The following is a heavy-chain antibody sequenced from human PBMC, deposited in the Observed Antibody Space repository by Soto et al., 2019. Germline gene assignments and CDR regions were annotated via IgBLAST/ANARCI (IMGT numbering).Heavy chain of an antibody. J-gene: IGHJ4*02. Sequence: PGGSLRLSCAASGFTFDDYAMHWVRQAPGKGLEWVSGISWNSGSIGYADSVKGRFTISRDNAKNSLYLQMNSLRAEDTALYYCAKTDYYDNHYFEYWGQGT. D-gene: IGHD3-22*01. CDR1: GFTFDDYA. CDR2: ISWNSGSI. V-gene: IGHV3-9*01. CDR3: AKTDYYDNHYFEY.